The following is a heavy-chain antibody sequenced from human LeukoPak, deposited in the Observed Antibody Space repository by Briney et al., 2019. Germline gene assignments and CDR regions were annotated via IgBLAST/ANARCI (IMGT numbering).Heavy chain of an antibody. D-gene: IGHD3-3*01. CDR3: ARQWGHYDFWSGYQYYFDY. CDR2: IYYSGST. V-gene: IGHV4-39*01. J-gene: IGHJ4*02. CDR1: GGSISSSSYY. Sequence: SETLSLTCTVSGGSISSSSYYWGWIRQPPGKGLEGIGSIYYSGSTYYNPSLKSRVTISVDTSKNQFSLKLSSVTAADTAVYYCARQWGHYDFWSGYQYYFDYWGQGTLVTVSS.